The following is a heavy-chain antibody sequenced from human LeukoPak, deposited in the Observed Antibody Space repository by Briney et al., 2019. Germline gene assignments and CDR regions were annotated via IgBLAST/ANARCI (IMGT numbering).Heavy chain of an antibody. J-gene: IGHJ4*02. CDR2: IDWDDDK. CDR1: GFSLSTSGMR. D-gene: IGHD3-22*01. V-gene: IGHV2-70*04. CDR3: ARITAGSGYYDY. Sequence: VSGPTLVNPTQTPTLTCTFSGFSLSTSGMRVSWIRQPPGKALEWLARIDWDDDKFYSTSLKTRLTIFKDTSKNQVVLTMTNMDPVDTATYYCARITAGSGYYDYWGQGTLVTVSS.